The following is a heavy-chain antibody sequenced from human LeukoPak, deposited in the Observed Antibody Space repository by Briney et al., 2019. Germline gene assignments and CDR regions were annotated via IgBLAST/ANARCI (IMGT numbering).Heavy chain of an antibody. D-gene: IGHD1-7*01. CDR3: ARGKNWNYANYFDY. V-gene: IGHV1-2*06. CDR1: GYTFTGYY. Sequence: ASVKVSCKASGYTFTGYYMHWVRQAPGQGLEWMGRINPNSGGTNYAQKFQGRVTMTRDTSISTAYMELSRLRFDDTAVYYCARGKNWNYANYFDYWGQGTLVTVSS. J-gene: IGHJ4*02. CDR2: INPNSGGT.